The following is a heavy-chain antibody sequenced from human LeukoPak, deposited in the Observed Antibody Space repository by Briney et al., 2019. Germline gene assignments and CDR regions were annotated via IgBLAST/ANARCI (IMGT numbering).Heavy chain of an antibody. D-gene: IGHD5-24*01. CDR1: GFTFSSYG. V-gene: IGHV3-33*06. Sequence: GGSLRLSCASSGFTFSSYGMHWVRQAPGKGLEWVADIWFDGKNEHFADSVKGRFTISRDNSKNTMYLQINSLRAEDTAVYYCAKKRDAFDIWGQGTVAAVSS. CDR3: AKKRDAFDI. CDR2: IWFDGKNE. J-gene: IGHJ3*02.